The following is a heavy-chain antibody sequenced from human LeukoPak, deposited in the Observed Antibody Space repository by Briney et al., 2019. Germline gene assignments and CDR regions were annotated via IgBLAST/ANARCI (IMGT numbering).Heavy chain of an antibody. CDR2: INHSGST. V-gene: IGHV4-34*01. CDR1: GGSFSGYY. J-gene: IGHJ4*02. Sequence: SETLSLTCAVYGGSFSGYYWSWIRQPPGKGLEWIGEINHSGSTNYNPSLKSRVTISVDTSKNQFSLKLSSVTAAHTAVYYCARHGTDSGGYLPLDYWGQGTLVTVSS. D-gene: IGHD3-22*01. CDR3: ARHGTDSGGYLPLDY.